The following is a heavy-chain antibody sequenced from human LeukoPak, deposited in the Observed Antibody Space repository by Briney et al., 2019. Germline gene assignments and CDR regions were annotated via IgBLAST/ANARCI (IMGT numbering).Heavy chain of an antibody. J-gene: IGHJ3*02. CDR1: GFTFSSYE. CDR3: ARYATLSSGWTHDALYI. CDR2: IGSGGSTT. V-gene: IGHV3-48*03. D-gene: IGHD6-19*01. Sequence: PGGSLRLSCAASGFTFSSYEMNWVRQAPGKGLEWVSYIGSGGSTTYYANSVKGRFTISRDNAKNSLSLQMNSLRADDTAVYYCARYATLSSGWTHDALYICGQGTMVTVSS.